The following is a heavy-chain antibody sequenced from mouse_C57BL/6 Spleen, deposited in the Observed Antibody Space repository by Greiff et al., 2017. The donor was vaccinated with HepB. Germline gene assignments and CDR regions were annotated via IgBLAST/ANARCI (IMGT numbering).Heavy chain of an antibody. CDR3: ARGYDYDRDWYFDV. CDR1: GFTFSSYG. Sequence: EVHLVESGGDLVKPGGSLKLSCAASGFTFSSYGMSWVRQTPDKRLEWVATISSGGSYTYYPDSVKGRFTISRDNAKNTLYLQMSSLKSEDTAMYYCARGYDYDRDWYFDVWGTGTTVTVSS. V-gene: IGHV5-6*01. J-gene: IGHJ1*03. D-gene: IGHD2-4*01. CDR2: ISSGGSYT.